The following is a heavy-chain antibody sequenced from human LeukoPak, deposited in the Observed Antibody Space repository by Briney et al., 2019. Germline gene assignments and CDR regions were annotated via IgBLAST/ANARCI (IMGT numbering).Heavy chain of an antibody. Sequence: SETLSLTCAVYGGSFSGYYWSWIRQPPGKGLEWIGEINHSGSTNYNPSLKSRVTISVDTSKNQFSLKLSSVTAADTAVYYCAGRSGYTTPFYYGMDVWGQGTTVTVSS. J-gene: IGHJ6*02. CDR3: AGRSGYTTPFYYGMDV. D-gene: IGHD3-22*01. V-gene: IGHV4-34*01. CDR2: INHSGST. CDR1: GGSFSGYY.